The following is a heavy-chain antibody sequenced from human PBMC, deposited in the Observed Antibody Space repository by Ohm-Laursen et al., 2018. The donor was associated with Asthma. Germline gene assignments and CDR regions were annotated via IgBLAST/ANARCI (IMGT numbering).Heavy chain of an antibody. CDR2: ISAYNGNT. J-gene: IGHJ6*02. D-gene: IGHD2-2*01. CDR3: ARDLQYQLLRDYYYYGMDV. CDR1: GYTFTSYG. V-gene: IGHV1-18*04. Sequence: ASVKVSCKASGYTFTSYGISWVRQAPGQGLEWMGWISAYNGNTNYAQKLQGRVTMTTDTSTSTAYMELRSLRSDDTAVYYCARDLQYQLLRDYYYYGMDVWGQGTTVTVSS.